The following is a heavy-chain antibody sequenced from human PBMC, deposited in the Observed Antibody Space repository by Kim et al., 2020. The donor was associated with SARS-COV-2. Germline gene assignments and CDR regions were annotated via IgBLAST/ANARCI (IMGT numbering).Heavy chain of an antibody. J-gene: IGHJ4*02. CDR2: IYYSGST. CDR1: GGSISSSSYY. D-gene: IGHD3-16*01. CDR3: ARPEFWGSSPVRFDY. V-gene: IGHV4-39*01. Sequence: SETLSLTCTVSGGSISSSSYYWGWIRQPPGKGLEWIGSIYYSGSTYYNPSLKSRVTISVDTSKNQFSLKLSSVTAADTAVYYCARPEFWGSSPVRFDYWGQGTLVTVSS.